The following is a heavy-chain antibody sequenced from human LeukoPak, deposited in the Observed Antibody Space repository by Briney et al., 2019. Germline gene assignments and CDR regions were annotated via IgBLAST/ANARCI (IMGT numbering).Heavy chain of an antibody. J-gene: IGHJ4*02. CDR1: GLTFSNYA. V-gene: IGHV3-23*01. Sequence: PGGSLRLSCAASGLTFSNYAMSWVRQAPGKGLGWVSTITSSGTLTFYTDSVKGRFTISRDNYKDTLYLQMNSLRAEDTALYYCATETATTITTTGSYYWGQGTLVTVSP. CDR3: ATETATTITTTGSYY. CDR2: ITSSGTLT. D-gene: IGHD4-11*01.